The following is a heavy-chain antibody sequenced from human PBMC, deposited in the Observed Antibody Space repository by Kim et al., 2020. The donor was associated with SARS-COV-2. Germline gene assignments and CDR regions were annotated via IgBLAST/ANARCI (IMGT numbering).Heavy chain of an antibody. CDR2: IRPGADNT. J-gene: IGHJ4*02. CDR3: AKPVQLGKNSFDY. D-gene: IGHD1-1*01. CDR1: GFTFNNFA. V-gene: IGHV3-23*01. Sequence: GGSLRLSCAASGFTFNNFAMTWVRQAPGKGLEWVSTIRPGADNTFYADSVKGRFTISRDNSKNTLYLQMDTLRAEDTAVYYCAKPVQLGKNSFDYWGQGT.